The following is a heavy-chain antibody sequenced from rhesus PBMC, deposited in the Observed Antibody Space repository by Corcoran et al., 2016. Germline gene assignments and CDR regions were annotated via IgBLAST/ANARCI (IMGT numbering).Heavy chain of an antibody. CDR3: AREGNTGAFDF. CDR2: IIPLVGIT. D-gene: IGHD4-23*01. J-gene: IGHJ3*01. V-gene: IGHV1-198*02. Sequence: QVQLVQSGAEVKKHGASVKVSCKASGLTFGSYAINWVRPAPGQGLEWMGVIIPLVGITNYAEQFQGRVTITADKSTSTAYMELSSLRSEDTAVYYCAREGNTGAFDFWGQGLRVTVSS. CDR1: GLTFGSYA.